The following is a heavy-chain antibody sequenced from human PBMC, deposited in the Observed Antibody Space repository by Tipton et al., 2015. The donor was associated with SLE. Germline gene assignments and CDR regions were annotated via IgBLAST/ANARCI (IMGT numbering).Heavy chain of an antibody. J-gene: IGHJ3*01. Sequence: TLSLTCAVSGGSLSSYYWSWIRQPAGKGLEWIGYIYTSGSTNYNPSLKSRVTISVDTSKNQFSLKLSSVTAADTAVYYCAQTDYSSGWNHGGFDFWGQGTMVTVSS. CDR1: GGSLSSYY. D-gene: IGHD6-19*01. V-gene: IGHV4-4*09. CDR2: IYTSGST. CDR3: AQTDYSSGWNHGGFDF.